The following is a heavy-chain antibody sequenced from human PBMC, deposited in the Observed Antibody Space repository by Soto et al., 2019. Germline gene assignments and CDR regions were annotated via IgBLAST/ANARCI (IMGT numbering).Heavy chain of an antibody. J-gene: IGHJ6*03. V-gene: IGHV1-8*01. D-gene: IGHD1-1*01. CDR3: ARGQTNWNRDYYYYYMDV. Sequence: ASVKVSCKASGYTFTSYDINWVRQATGQGLEWMGWMNPNSGNTGYAQKFQGRVTMTRNTSISTAYMELSSLRSEDTAVYYCARGQTNWNRDYYYYYMDVWGKGTTVTVSS. CDR2: MNPNSGNT. CDR1: GYTFTSYD.